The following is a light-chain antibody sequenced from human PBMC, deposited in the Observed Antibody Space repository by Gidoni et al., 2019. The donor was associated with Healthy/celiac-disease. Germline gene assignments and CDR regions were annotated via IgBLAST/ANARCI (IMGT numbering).Light chain of an antibody. CDR3: QQYGSSRSWT. CDR2: GAS. J-gene: IGKJ1*01. V-gene: IGKV3-20*01. Sequence: IVLTQSPGTLSLSPGERATLSCRASQSVSSSYLAWYQQKPGQAPRLLIYGASSRATGIPDRFSGSGSGTDFTLTISRLEPEDFAVYYCQQYGSSRSWTFXXXTKVEIK. CDR1: QSVSSSY.